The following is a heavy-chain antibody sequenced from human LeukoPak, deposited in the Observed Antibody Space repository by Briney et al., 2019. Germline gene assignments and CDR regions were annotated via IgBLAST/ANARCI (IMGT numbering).Heavy chain of an antibody. D-gene: IGHD5-18*01. CDR2: INPNSGGT. V-gene: IGHV1-2*02. CDR3: AKDAYSGFTSSYNMDS. Sequence: VASGKVSRKASGYTVTGHYLHWVRQAPGQGLEWMGWINPNSGGTNYAQKFQGRVTMTRDTSINTAYMELNSLTSDDTAMYYCAKDAYSGFTSSYNMDSWGQGTLVTVSS. J-gene: IGHJ4*02. CDR1: GYTVTGHY.